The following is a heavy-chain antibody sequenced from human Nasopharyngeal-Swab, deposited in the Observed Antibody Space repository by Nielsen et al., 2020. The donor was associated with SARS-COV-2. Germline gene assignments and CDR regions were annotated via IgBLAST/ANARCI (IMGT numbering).Heavy chain of an antibody. Sequence: GESLKISCAASGFTFSSCGMHWVRQAPGKGLEWVAVIWYDGSNKYYADSVKGRFTISRDNSKNTLYLQMNSLRAEDTAVYYCARDPPATWYGMDVWGQGTTVTVSS. CDR1: GFTFSSCG. V-gene: IGHV3-33*01. CDR2: IWYDGSNK. CDR3: ARDPPATWYGMDV. J-gene: IGHJ6*02.